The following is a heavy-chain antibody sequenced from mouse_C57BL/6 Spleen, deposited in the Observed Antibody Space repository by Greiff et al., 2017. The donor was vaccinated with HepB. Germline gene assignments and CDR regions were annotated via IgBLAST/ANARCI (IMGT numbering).Heavy chain of an antibody. V-gene: IGHV1-82*01. D-gene: IGHD2-5*01. Sequence: VKLQESGPELVKPGASVKISCKASGYAFSSSWMNWVKQRPGKGLEWIGRIYPGDGDTNYNGKFKGKATLTADKSSSTAYMQLSSLTSEDSAVYFCALAYYSNYGVDYWGQGTSVTVSS. J-gene: IGHJ4*01. CDR3: ALAYYSNYGVDY. CDR2: IYPGDGDT. CDR1: GYAFSSSW.